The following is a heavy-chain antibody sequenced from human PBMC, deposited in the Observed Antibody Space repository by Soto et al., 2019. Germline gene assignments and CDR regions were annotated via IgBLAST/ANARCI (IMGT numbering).Heavy chain of an antibody. V-gene: IGHV1-8*01. Sequence: QVQLVQSGAEVKKPGASVKVSCKASGYTFTSYDINWVRQATGQGLEWMGWMNPNSGNTGYAQKFQGRVTMTRNTSISTAYMELSSLRSEDTAVYYCARDQSVMVDYYYYGMDVWGQGTTVTVSS. D-gene: IGHD2-15*01. CDR2: MNPNSGNT. J-gene: IGHJ6*02. CDR1: GYTFTSYD. CDR3: ARDQSVMVDYYYYGMDV.